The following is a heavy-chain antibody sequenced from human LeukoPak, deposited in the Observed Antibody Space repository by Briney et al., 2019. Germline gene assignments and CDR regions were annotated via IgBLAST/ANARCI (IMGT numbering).Heavy chain of an antibody. V-gene: IGHV3-23*01. Sequence: GGSLRLSCAVSGITLSNYGMSWVRQAPGKGLEWVAGISGSGGSTNYAASVKGRFTISRDNPKNTLYLQVNSLRAEDTAVYFCAKRGVVIRVILVGFHKEAYYFDSWGQGALVTVSS. CDR1: GITLSNYG. J-gene: IGHJ4*02. D-gene: IGHD3-22*01. CDR3: AKRGVVIRVILVGFHKEAYYFDS. CDR2: ISGSGGST.